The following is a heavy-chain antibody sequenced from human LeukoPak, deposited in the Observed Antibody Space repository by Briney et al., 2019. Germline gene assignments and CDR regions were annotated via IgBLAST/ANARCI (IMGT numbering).Heavy chain of an antibody. CDR3: ARVPPGTMIVHFFDY. CDR1: GLTFSSYS. D-gene: IGHD3-22*01. V-gene: IGHV3-48*01. J-gene: IGHJ4*02. CDR2: ISSSSSTI. Sequence: GGSLRLSCAASGLTFSSYSMNWVRQAPGKGLEWVSYISSSSSTIYYADSVKGRFTISRDNAKDSLYLQMNSLRAEDTAVYYCARVPPGTMIVHFFDYWGQGTLVTVSS.